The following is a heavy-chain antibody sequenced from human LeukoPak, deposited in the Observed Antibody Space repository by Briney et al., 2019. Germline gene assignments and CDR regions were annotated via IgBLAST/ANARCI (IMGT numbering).Heavy chain of an antibody. CDR3: ARDGIAAAGSLDY. Sequence: PSETLSLTCTVSGGSISSGGYYWRWIRQHPGKGLGWIGYIYYSGSTYYNPSLKSRVTISVDTSKNQFSLKLSSVTAADAAVYYCARDGIAAAGSLDYWGQGTLVTVSS. CDR2: IYYSGST. D-gene: IGHD6-13*01. V-gene: IGHV4-31*03. J-gene: IGHJ4*02. CDR1: GGSISSGGYY.